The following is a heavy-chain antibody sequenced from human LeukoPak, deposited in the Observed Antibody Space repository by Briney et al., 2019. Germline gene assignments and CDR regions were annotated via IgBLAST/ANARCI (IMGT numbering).Heavy chain of an antibody. CDR1: GGSFSGYY. V-gene: IGHV4-34*01. J-gene: IGHJ4*02. CDR3: ARRDSTLYYFDY. D-gene: IGHD3/OR15-3a*01. CDR2: INHSGST. Sequence: PSETLSLTCAVYGGSFSGYYWSWIRQPPGMGLEWIGEINHSGSTNYNPSLKSRVTISVDTSKNQFSLKLSSVTAADTAVYYCARRDSTLYYFDYWGQGTLVTVSS.